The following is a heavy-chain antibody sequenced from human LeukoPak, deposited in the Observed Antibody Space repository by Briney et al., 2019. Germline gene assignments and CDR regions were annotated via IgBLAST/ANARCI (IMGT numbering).Heavy chain of an antibody. CDR1: GFTFSTYS. CDR3: AKEGTTHSYYYYYMDV. D-gene: IGHD4-11*01. J-gene: IGHJ6*03. Sequence: GGSLRLSCAASGFTFSTYSMNWVRQAPGKGLEWVAFIRYDGSNKYYADSVKGRFTISRDNSKNTLYLQMNSLRAEDTAVYYCAKEGTTHSYYYYYMDVWGKGTTVTVSS. V-gene: IGHV3-30*02. CDR2: IRYDGSNK.